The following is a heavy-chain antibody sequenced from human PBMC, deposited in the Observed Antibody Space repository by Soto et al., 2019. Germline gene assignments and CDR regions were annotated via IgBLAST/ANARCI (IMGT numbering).Heavy chain of an antibody. J-gene: IGHJ6*02. Sequence: QVQLVESGGGVVQPGRSLRLSCAASGFTFSSYGMHWVRQAPGKGLEWVAVISYDGSNKYYADSVKGRFTISRDNSKNTLYLQMNSLRAEDTAVYYCAKDTPEYCSGCSCYTEDGMEVWGQGTTVTVFS. CDR3: AKDTPEYCSGCSCYTEDGMEV. CDR2: ISYDGSNK. V-gene: IGHV3-30*18. D-gene: IGHD2-15*01. CDR1: GFTFSSYG.